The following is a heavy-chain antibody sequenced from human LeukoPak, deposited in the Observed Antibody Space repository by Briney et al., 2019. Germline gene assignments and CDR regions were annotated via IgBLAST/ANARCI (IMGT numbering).Heavy chain of an antibody. V-gene: IGHV4-30-2*01. J-gene: IGHJ3*02. CDR1: GGSISSGGYS. D-gene: IGHD3-10*01. CDR2: IYHSGST. Sequence: SQTLSLTCAVSGGSISSGGYSWSWIRQPPGKGLEWIGYIYHSGSTYYNPSLKSRVTISVDRSKNQFSLKLSSVTAADTAVYYCARGRGLLWFGELSHDAFDIWGQGTMVTVSS. CDR3: ARGRGLLWFGELSHDAFDI.